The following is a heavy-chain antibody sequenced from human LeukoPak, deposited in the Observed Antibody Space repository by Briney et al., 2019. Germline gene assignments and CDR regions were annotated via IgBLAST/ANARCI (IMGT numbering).Heavy chain of an antibody. Sequence: GGSLRLSCAASGFTFSSYAMSWVRQAPGKGLEWVSAISGSGGSTYYADSVKGRLTISRDNSKSTLYLQMNSLRAEDTAVYYCAKDRRITIFGVADEMDVWGKGTTVTVSS. V-gene: IGHV3-23*01. J-gene: IGHJ6*04. CDR2: ISGSGGST. CDR1: GFTFSSYA. CDR3: AKDRRITIFGVADEMDV. D-gene: IGHD3-3*01.